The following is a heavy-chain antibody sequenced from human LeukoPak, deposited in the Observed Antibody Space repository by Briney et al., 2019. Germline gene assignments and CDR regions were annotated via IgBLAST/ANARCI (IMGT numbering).Heavy chain of an antibody. CDR2: IWYDGNNK. CDR1: GFTFSSYG. CDR3: ATNGGPRYDFWSGYSL. V-gene: IGHV3-33*03. Sequence: GSLRLSCAASGFTFSSYGMHWVRQTPGKGLEWVALIWYDGNNKYYADSVKGRFTISRDNAKNSLYLQMNSLRAEDTAVYYCATNGGPRYDFWSGYSLWGQGTLVTVSS. J-gene: IGHJ4*02. D-gene: IGHD3-3*01.